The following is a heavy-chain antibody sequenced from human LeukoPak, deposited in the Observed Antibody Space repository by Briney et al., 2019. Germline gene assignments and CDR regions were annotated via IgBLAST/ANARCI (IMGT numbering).Heavy chain of an antibody. CDR1: GFTFSSYG. J-gene: IGHJ4*02. Sequence: GGSLRLSCAASGFTFSSYGMHWVRQAPGKGLEWVAFIRYDGSNKHYADSVKGRFTISRDNSKNTLYLQMNSLRDEDTALYYCAKDATLGYWGQGTLVTVSS. D-gene: IGHD3-16*01. V-gene: IGHV3-30*02. CDR2: IRYDGSNK. CDR3: AKDATLGY.